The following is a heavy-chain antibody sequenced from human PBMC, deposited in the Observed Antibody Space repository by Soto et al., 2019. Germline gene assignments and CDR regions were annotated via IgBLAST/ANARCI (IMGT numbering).Heavy chain of an antibody. CDR2: INAGNGNT. CDR1: GYTFTSYA. Sequence: GASVKVSCKASGYTFTSYAMHWVRQAPGQRLEWMGWINAGNGNTKYSQKFQGRVTITRDTSASTAYMEPSSLRSEDTAVYYCARGSGYYYWDDYWGQGTPVTVSS. J-gene: IGHJ4*02. V-gene: IGHV1-3*01. CDR3: ARGSGYYYWDDY. D-gene: IGHD3-22*01.